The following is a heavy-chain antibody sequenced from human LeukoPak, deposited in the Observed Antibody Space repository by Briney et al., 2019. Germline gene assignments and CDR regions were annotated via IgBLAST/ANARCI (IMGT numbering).Heavy chain of an antibody. CDR1: GGPISNYY. Sequence: KPSETLSLTCTVSGGPISNYYLSWIRQPPGKGLEWIGYIYYSGNTNYNPSLKSRVTISVDTSKNQFSLKLSSVTAADTAVYYCARASALGFEIMIDYWGQGTLVTVSS. J-gene: IGHJ4*02. CDR2: IYYSGNT. CDR3: ARASALGFEIMIDY. D-gene: IGHD3-16*01. V-gene: IGHV4-59*01.